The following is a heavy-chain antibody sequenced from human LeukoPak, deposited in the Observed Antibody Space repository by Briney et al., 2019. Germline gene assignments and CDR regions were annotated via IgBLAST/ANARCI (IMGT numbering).Heavy chain of an antibody. D-gene: IGHD3-10*01. Sequence: PGGSLRLSCAASGFTFSSYWMSWVRQAPGKGLEWVANIKQDGSEKYYVDSVKGRFTISRDNAKNSLYLQMNSLRAEDTAVYYCAREGYGSGSCTLSHYYYYYGMDVWGQGTTVTVSS. CDR1: GFTFSSYW. V-gene: IGHV3-7*01. CDR2: IKQDGSEK. CDR3: AREGYGSGSCTLSHYYYYYGMDV. J-gene: IGHJ6*02.